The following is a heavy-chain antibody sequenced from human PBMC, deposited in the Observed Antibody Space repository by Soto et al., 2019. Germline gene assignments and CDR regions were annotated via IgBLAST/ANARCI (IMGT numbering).Heavy chain of an antibody. CDR3: ARERAITAAGTRQVDS. V-gene: IGHV4-30-4*01. CDR1: GGSISSGDYY. Sequence: SETLSLTCTVSGGSISSGDYYWSWIRQPPGKGLEWVGYISYSGNSHYSPSLTSRVTISVDTSKNQFSLKLTSVTAADTAVYYCARERAITAAGTRQVDSWGQGTLVTVSS. J-gene: IGHJ4*02. CDR2: ISYSGNS. D-gene: IGHD6-13*01.